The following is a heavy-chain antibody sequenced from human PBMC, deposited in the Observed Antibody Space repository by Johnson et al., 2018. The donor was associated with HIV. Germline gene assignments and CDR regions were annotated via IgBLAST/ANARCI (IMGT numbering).Heavy chain of an antibody. CDR1: GFTVSSNY. V-gene: IGHV3-53*01. CDR2: IYSGGST. J-gene: IGHJ3*02. D-gene: IGHD1-1*01. Sequence: EVQLVESGGGLIQPGGSLRLSCAASGFTVSSNYMSWVRQAPGKGLEWVSVIYSGGSTYYADSVKGRFTISRDNAKNSLYLQMNSLRAEDTAVYYCATQYNYRQPFDIWGQGTMVTVSS. CDR3: ATQYNYRQPFDI.